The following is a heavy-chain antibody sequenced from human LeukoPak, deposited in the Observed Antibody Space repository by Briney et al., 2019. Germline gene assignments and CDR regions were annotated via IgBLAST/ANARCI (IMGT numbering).Heavy chain of an antibody. J-gene: IGHJ4*02. Sequence: PGGSLRLSCAASGFTFSSYAMHWVRQAPGKGLEWVAVISYDGSNKYYADSVKGRFTISRDNSKNTLYLQMNSLRAEDTAVYYCASGGDYGDYADYWGQGTLVTVSS. CDR1: GFTFSSYA. V-gene: IGHV3-30*04. CDR3: ASGGDYGDYADY. D-gene: IGHD4-17*01. CDR2: ISYDGSNK.